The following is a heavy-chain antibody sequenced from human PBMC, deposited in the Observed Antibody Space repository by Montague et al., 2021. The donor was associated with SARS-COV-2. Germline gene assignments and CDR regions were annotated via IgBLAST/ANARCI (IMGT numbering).Heavy chain of an antibody. J-gene: IGHJ2*01. Sequence: TLSLTCNVSGGSITSGAYYWSWIRQHPGKSLEWIGYIYYSGRTFLTPSLKSRVTISVDTSNNQFSLKVTSVTAADTAVYYCAREWGRGGDRYWYFDLWGRGTLVTVSS. CDR1: GGSITSGAYY. V-gene: IGHV4-31*03. CDR2: IYYSGRT. D-gene: IGHD2-21*02. CDR3: AREWGRGGDRYWYFDL.